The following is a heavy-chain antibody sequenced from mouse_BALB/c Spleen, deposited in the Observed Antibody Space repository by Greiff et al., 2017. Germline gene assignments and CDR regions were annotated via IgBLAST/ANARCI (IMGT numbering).Heavy chain of an antibody. CDR3: AREPLTTAIDY. CDR2: ISYDGSN. V-gene: IGHV3-6*02. J-gene: IGHJ2*01. D-gene: IGHD1-2*01. Sequence: DVQLQESGPGLVKPSQSLSLTCSVTGYSITSGYYWNWIRQFPGNKLEWMGYISYDGSNNYNPSLKNRISITRDTSKNQFFLKLNSVTTEDTATYYCAREPLTTAIDYWGQGTTLTVSS. CDR1: GYSITSGYY.